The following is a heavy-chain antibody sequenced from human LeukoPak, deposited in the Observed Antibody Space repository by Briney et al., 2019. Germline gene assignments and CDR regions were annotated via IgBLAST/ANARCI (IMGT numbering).Heavy chain of an antibody. J-gene: IGHJ5*02. CDR1: GYTFTSYG. CDR3: ARDLPLIVVVPAATKRNWFDP. D-gene: IGHD2-2*01. CDR2: IRAYNCNT. Sequence: GASVKVSCKASGYTFTSYGIRWVRQAPGQGLEWVGWIRAYNCNTHYAQKLQGRVTMTTDTSTSTAYMELRSLRSDDTGVYYCARDLPLIVVVPAATKRNWFDPWGQGTLVTVSS. V-gene: IGHV1-18*04.